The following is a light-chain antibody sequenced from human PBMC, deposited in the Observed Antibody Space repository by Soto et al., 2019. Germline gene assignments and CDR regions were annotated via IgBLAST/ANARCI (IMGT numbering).Light chain of an antibody. V-gene: IGLV2-14*01. Sequence: QSALTQPASVSGSPGQSITISCTGTSSDVGGYNYVSWYQQHPGKAPKLIIYEVSNRPSGVSNRFSGSKSGNTAFLTISGLQAEDAADYYCNSYTSKATGVFGTGTKLTVL. J-gene: IGLJ1*01. CDR3: NSYTSKATGV. CDR2: EVS. CDR1: SSDVGGYNY.